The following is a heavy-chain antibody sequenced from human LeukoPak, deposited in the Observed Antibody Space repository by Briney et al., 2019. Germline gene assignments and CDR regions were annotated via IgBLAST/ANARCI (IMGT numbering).Heavy chain of an antibody. Sequence: GGSLRLSCAASGFTFSAYSMNWVRQAPAKGPEWVSYIGSSSSPIYYADSVKGRFTISRDNAKNSLYLQMDSLRAEDTAVYYCARDQAYSFDYWGQGTLVTVSS. J-gene: IGHJ4*02. CDR3: ARDQAYSFDY. CDR1: GFTFSAYS. V-gene: IGHV3-48*01. CDR2: IGSSSSPI. D-gene: IGHD4-11*01.